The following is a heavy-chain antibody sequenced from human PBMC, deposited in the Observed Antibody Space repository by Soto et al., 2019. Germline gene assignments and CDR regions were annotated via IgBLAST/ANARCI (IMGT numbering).Heavy chain of an antibody. CDR3: ARWSCSSTSCYDAFDI. J-gene: IGHJ3*02. CDR1: GDSMRTFY. V-gene: IGHV4-59*06. CDR2: IYYSGST. D-gene: IGHD2-2*01. Sequence: SETLSLTCTVYGDSMRTFYWSWIRQHPGKGLEWIGYIYYSGSTYYNPSLKSRVTISVDTSKNQFSLKLSSVTAADTAVYYCARWSCSSTSCYDAFDIWGQGTMVTVSS.